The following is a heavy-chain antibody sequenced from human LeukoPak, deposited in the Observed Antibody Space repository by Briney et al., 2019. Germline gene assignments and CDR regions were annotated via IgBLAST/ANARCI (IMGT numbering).Heavy chain of an antibody. CDR3: ATYSSMTRGYFDY. J-gene: IGHJ4*02. V-gene: IGHV5-51*01. CDR2: IYPGDSDT. CDR1: GYSFSSYW. D-gene: IGHD2-15*01. Sequence: GESLKISCQGFGYSFSSYWIGWVRQMPGKGLEWMGIIYPGDSDTRYSPSFQGQVTISADKSISTAYLQWSSLKASDTAMYYCATYSSMTRGYFDYWGQGTLVTVSS.